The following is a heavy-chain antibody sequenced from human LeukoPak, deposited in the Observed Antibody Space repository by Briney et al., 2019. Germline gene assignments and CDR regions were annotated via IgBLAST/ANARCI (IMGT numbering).Heavy chain of an antibody. Sequence: PGGSLRLSCAASGFTFSSYGMHWVRQAPGKGLEWVAVIWYDGSNKYYADSVKGRFTISRDNSKNTLYLQMNSLRAEDTAVYYCARSKGLGYCSSTSRHYYYYHGMDVWGKGTTVTVSS. CDR1: GFTFSSYG. D-gene: IGHD2-2*01. J-gene: IGHJ6*04. CDR2: IWYDGSNK. CDR3: ARSKGLGYCSSTSRHYYYYHGMDV. V-gene: IGHV3-33*01.